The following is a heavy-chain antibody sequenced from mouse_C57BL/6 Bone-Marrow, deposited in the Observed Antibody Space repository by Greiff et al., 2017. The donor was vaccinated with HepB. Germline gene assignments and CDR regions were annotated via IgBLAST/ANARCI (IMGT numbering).Heavy chain of an antibody. J-gene: IGHJ4*01. V-gene: IGHV1-75*01. CDR2: IFPGSGST. Sequence: VHLVESGPELVKPGASVKISCKASGYTFTDYYINWVKQRPGHGLEWIGWIFPGSGSTYYNEKFKGKATLTVDKSSSTAYMLLSSLTSEDSAVYFCAKDLPPEGAMDYWGQGTSVTVSS. CDR3: AKDLPPEGAMDY. D-gene: IGHD5-1*01. CDR1: GYTFTDYY.